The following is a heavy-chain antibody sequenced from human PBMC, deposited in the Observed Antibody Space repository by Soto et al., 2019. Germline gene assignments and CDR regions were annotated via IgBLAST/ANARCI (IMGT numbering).Heavy chain of an antibody. J-gene: IGHJ4*02. V-gene: IGHV1-69*01. Sequence: QVQLVQSGAEVKKPGSSVKVSCKASGGTFSSYAISWVRQAPGQGLEWMGGVIPIFGTANYAQKFQGRVTIPADESTSTAYMELSSLRSEDTAVYYCARTSGYYYVSPSAYFDYWGQGTLVTVSS. CDR2: VIPIFGTA. D-gene: IGHD3-22*01. CDR1: GGTFSSYA. CDR3: ARTSGYYYVSPSAYFDY.